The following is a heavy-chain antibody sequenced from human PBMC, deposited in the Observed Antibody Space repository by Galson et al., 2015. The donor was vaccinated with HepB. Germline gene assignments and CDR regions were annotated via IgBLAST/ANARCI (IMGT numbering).Heavy chain of an antibody. CDR3: ARGPRYYYDSSGPGYFDY. V-gene: IGHV3-53*04. Sequence: APGKGLEWVSIIYSGTSTYYADSVRGRFTISRHNFKNTLYLQMNSLRAEDTAVYYCARGPRYYYDSSGPGYFDYWGQGTLVTVSS. D-gene: IGHD3-22*01. J-gene: IGHJ4*02. CDR2: IYSGTST.